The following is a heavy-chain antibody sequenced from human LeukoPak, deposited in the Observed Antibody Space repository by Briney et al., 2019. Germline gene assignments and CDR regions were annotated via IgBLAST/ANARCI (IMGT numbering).Heavy chain of an antibody. D-gene: IGHD2-15*01. CDR3: ATGKWSIGRRLYEVTYYYYYGMDV. CDR1: GYTFTSYA. J-gene: IGHJ6*02. V-gene: IGHV1-69*13. Sequence: GASVKVSCKASGYTFTSYAMNWVRQAPGQGLEWMGGIIPIFGTANYAQKFQGRVTITADESTSTAYMELSSLRSEDTAVYYCATGKWSIGRRLYEVTYYYYYGMDVWGQGTTVTVPS. CDR2: IIPIFGTA.